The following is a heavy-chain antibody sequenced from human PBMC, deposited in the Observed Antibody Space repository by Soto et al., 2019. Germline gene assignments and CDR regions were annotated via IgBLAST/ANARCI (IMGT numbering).Heavy chain of an antibody. CDR2: IYPGDSDT. J-gene: IGHJ6*04. V-gene: IGHV5-51*01. D-gene: IGHD3-16*01. Sequence: PGGSLKISCKATGYPFNSYSIGWLPQRTRNGLEWMGIIYPGDSDTRYSPSFQGQVTISADKSISTAYLQWSSLKASDTAMYYCASSSAGLGYGMDVWGKGT. CDR3: ASSSAGLGYGMDV. CDR1: GYPFNSYS.